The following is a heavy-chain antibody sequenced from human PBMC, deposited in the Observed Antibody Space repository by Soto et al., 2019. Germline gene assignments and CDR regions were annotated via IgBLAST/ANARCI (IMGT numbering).Heavy chain of an antibody. Sequence: SETLSLTCTVSGGSMSSYYWSWFRQPPGKGLEWIGYIYYAGSTTYNPSLKSRLSISLETSKNQFSLRLTSVTAADTAVYYCTKDKNPDDNGDSGPFTYWVQGTLVTVSS. CDR3: TKDKNPDDNGDSGPFTY. J-gene: IGHJ4*02. CDR1: GGSMSSYY. V-gene: IGHV4-59*12. D-gene: IGHD4-17*01. CDR2: IYYAGST.